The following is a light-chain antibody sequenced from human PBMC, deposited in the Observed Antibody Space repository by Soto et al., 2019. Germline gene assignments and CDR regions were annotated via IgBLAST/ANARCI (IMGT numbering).Light chain of an antibody. CDR2: GAS. CDR3: QQYNNWPGT. Sequence: EIVLTQSPGTLSLSPGERGTLSCRASQSVSSSYLAWYQQKPGQAPRLLMYGASSRATGIPDRFSGSGSGTDFTLTISSLQSEDFAVYYCQQYNNWPGTFGQGTKVEIK. V-gene: IGKV3-20*01. J-gene: IGKJ1*01. CDR1: QSVSSSY.